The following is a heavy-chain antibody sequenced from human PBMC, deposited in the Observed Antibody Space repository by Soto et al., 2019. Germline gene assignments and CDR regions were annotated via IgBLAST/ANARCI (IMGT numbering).Heavy chain of an antibody. CDR2: ISGSGGST. J-gene: IGHJ6*02. CDR3: AKSLGYCSGGSCPSYGMDV. V-gene: IGHV3-23*01. Sequence: PGGSLRLSCAASGFTFSSYAMSWVRQAPGKGLEWVSAISGSGGSTYYADSVKGRFTISRDNSKNTLYLQMNSLRAEDTAVYYCAKSLGYCSGGSCPSYGMDVWGQGTTVTVSS. CDR1: GFTFSSYA. D-gene: IGHD2-15*01.